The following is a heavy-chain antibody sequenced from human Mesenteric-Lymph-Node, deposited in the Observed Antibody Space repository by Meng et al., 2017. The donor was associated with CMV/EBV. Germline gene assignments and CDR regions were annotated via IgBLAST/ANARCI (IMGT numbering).Heavy chain of an antibody. Sequence: CKASGYTFTGYHIYWVRQAPGQGLEWMGWINPKSGGTNYVQKFQGRVTMTRDTSISTAYMELSRLRSDDTAVYYCARGCTSSSTSCLYDWGQGTLVTVSA. J-gene: IGHJ4*02. D-gene: IGHD2-2*01. V-gene: IGHV1-2*02. CDR3: ARGCTSSSTSCLYD. CDR2: INPKSGGT. CDR1: GYTFTGYH.